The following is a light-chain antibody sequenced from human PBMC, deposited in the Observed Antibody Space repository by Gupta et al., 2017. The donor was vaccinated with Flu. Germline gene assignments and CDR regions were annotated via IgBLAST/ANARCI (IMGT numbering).Light chain of an antibody. V-gene: IGKV4-1*01. J-gene: IGKJ2*01. CDR2: WAS. CDR1: QSVLYPSNNKND. Sequence: SLGERATINCKSSQSVLYPSNNKNDLAWYQQKPGQSPKVLVYWASTRESGVPDRFSGSGSGTDFTLTISSLQAEDVAVYFCHQYYSIPVTFGQGTKLEIK. CDR3: HQYYSIPVT.